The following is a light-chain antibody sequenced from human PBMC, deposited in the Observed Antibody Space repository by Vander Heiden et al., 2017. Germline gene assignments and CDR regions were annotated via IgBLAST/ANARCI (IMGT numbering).Light chain of an antibody. CDR1: QSVSSN. J-gene: IGKJ2*01. V-gene: IGKV3-15*01. CDR2: GAS. Sequence: EIVMTHSPATLSVSPGERATLSCRASQSVSSNLALYQQKPGQAPRLLIYGASTRATGIPARFSGSGSGTEFTLTISSLQSEDFAVYYCQQYNNWPLYTFGQGTKLEIK. CDR3: QQYNNWPLYT.